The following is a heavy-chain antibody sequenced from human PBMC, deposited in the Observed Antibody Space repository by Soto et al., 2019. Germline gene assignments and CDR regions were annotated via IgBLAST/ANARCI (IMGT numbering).Heavy chain of an antibody. CDR2: INAGNGNT. CDR3: ARDNWNDQSYCYRMDV. Sequence: GSVKVSCKASGYTFTSYAMHWVRQAPGQRLEWMGWINAGNGNTKYSQKFQGRVTINRDTSASTAYMELSSLRSEDTAVYYCARDNWNDQSYCYRMDVSGQGDTVIV. J-gene: IGHJ6*02. V-gene: IGHV1-3*01. D-gene: IGHD1-1*01. CDR1: GYTFTSYA.